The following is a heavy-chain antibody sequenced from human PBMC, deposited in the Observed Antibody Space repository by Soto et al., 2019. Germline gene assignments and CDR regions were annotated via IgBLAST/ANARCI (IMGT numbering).Heavy chain of an antibody. V-gene: IGHV3-15*07. Sequence: EVQLVESGGGLVKPGGSLRLSCAASGFTFANVWMNWVRQAPGKGLEWVGRIKSKTDGGTTDYAAPVKGRFIISRDDLKNMLYLQMNSLKTEDTAVYYCSKDMDVWGQGTTVTVSS. CDR2: IKSKTDGGTT. CDR1: GFTFANVW. J-gene: IGHJ6*01. CDR3: SKDMDV.